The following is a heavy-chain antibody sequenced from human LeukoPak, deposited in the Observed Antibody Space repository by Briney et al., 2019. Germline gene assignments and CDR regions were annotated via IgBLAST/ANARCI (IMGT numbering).Heavy chain of an antibody. CDR3: ARGNSHSSSWYLSL. Sequence: SETLSLTCAVYGGSFSGYYWSWIRQPPGKGLEWIGYIYYSGSTNYNPSLKSRVTISVDTSKNQFSLKLSSVTAADTAVYYCARGNSHSSSWYLSLWGQGTLVTVSS. CDR1: GGSFSGYY. J-gene: IGHJ4*02. CDR2: IYYSGST. D-gene: IGHD6-13*01. V-gene: IGHV4-59*01.